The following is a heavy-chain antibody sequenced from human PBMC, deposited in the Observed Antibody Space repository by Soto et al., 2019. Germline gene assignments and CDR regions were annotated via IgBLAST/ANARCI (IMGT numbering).Heavy chain of an antibody. CDR2: MNPNSGNT. D-gene: IGHD6-19*01. CDR1: GGTFSSYA. Sequence: ASVKVSCKASGGTFSSYAISWVRQATGQGLEWMGWMNPNSGNTGYAQKFQGRVTMTRNTSISTAYMELSSLRSEDTAVYYCAKDPRIGIAVAGVFDYWGQGTLVTVSS. V-gene: IGHV1-8*02. J-gene: IGHJ4*02. CDR3: AKDPRIGIAVAGVFDY.